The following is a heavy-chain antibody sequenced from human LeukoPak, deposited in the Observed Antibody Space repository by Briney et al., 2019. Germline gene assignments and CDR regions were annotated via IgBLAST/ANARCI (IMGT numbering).Heavy chain of an antibody. CDR3: TRGPRGSSWYFDY. CDR1: GFTFGDYA. CDR2: IRSKAYGGTT. D-gene: IGHD6-13*01. Sequence: GGSLRLSCTASGFTFGDYAMSWVRQAPGKGLEWVGFIRSKAYGGTTEYAASVKGRFSISRDDSKSIAYLQMNSLKTEDTAVYYCTRGPRGSSWYFDYWGQGTLVTVSS. J-gene: IGHJ4*02. V-gene: IGHV3-49*04.